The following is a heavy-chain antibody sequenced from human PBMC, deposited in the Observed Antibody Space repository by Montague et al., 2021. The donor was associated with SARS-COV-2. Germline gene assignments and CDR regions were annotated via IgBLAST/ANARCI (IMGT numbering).Heavy chain of an antibody. CDR2: IGTAGDT. J-gene: IGHJ6*02. Sequence: SLRLSCAASGFTFSSYDMHWVRQATGKGLEWVSAIGTAGDTYYPGSVEGRFTISRENAKNSLYLQMNSLRAGDTAVYYCARGVTMVQGVIYYYYGMDVWGQGTTVTVSS. D-gene: IGHD3-10*01. CDR1: GFTFSSYD. V-gene: IGHV3-13*04. CDR3: ARGVTMVQGVIYYYYGMDV.